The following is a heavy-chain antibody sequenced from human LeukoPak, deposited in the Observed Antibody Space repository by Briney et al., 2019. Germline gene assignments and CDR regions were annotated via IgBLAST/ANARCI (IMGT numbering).Heavy chain of an antibody. CDR1: GGSISSGGYY. J-gene: IGHJ4*02. Sequence: SETLSLTCTVSGGSISSGGYYWSWIRQPPGKGLEWIGYIFYTGSTNSNPSLKSRVTISIDTSKNQFSLKLSSVTAADTAVYYCASGILTGLDYFDYWGQGTLVTVSS. CDR2: IFYTGST. V-gene: IGHV4-61*08. D-gene: IGHD3-9*01. CDR3: ASGILTGLDYFDY.